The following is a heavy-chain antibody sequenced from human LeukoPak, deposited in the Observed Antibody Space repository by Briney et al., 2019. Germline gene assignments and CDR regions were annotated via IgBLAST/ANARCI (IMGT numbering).Heavy chain of an antibody. CDR1: GGSFSGYY. V-gene: IGHV4-59*10. CDR3: ARSLKPGFDY. J-gene: IGHJ4*02. Sequence: PSETLSLTCAVYGGSFSGYYWSWIRQPAGKGLEWIGRIYTSGTTHYNPSLKSRVTMSVDTSKNQFSLKLSSVTAADTAVYYCARSLKPGFDYWGQGTLVTVSS. CDR2: IYTSGTT.